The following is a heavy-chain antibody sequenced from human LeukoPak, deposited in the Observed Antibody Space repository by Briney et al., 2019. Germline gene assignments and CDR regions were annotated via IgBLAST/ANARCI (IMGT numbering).Heavy chain of an antibody. V-gene: IGHV1-18*01. CDR3: ARAYYDFWSGYYKGAVDAFDI. D-gene: IGHD3-3*01. J-gene: IGHJ3*02. Sequence: ASVKVSCKASGYTFTSYGISWVRQAPGQGLEWMGWISAYNGNTNYAQKLQGRVTMTTDTSTSTAYMELRSLRSDDTAVYYCARAYYDFWSGYYKGAVDAFDIWGQGTMVTVSS. CDR2: ISAYNGNT. CDR1: GYTFTSYG.